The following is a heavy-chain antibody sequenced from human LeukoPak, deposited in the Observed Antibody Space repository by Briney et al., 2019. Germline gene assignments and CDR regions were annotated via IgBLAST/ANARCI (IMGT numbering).Heavy chain of an antibody. Sequence: PSETLSLTCTVSGGSISSSNHYWGWIRQPPGKGLEWIGTIYYSGSTNYNPSLKSRVTMSVDTSKNQFSLKLSSVTAADTAVYYCARETPGDSPDYWGQGTLVTVSS. V-gene: IGHV4-39*07. J-gene: IGHJ4*02. CDR1: GGSISSSNHY. CDR2: IYYSGST. D-gene: IGHD4-17*01. CDR3: ARETPGDSPDY.